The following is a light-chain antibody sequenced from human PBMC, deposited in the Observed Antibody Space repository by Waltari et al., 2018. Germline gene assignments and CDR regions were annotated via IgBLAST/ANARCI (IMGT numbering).Light chain of an antibody. J-gene: IGKJ1*01. CDR3: MQSTHWPPWT. CDR1: SLVHSDGNMY. V-gene: IGKV2-30*02. CDR2: KVS. Sequence: SLVHSDGNMYVQWVRQRRGQAPRRLIYKVSNRDSGVPDKFSGSGSGTDFTLKISRVEAEDVGVYYCMQSTHWPPWTFGQGTRVEIQ.